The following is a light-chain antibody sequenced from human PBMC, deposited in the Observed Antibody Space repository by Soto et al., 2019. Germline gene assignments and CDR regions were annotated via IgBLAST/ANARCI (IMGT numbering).Light chain of an antibody. CDR2: GAS. Sequence: EVLFTQSPGTLSLSPGERATLSCRASQSVSSSYLAWYQQKPGKAPRLLIYGASSRATGIPDRFSGSGSGTDFTLTIRRLEPEDFAVYYCQQYGSSITFGQGTRLEIK. V-gene: IGKV3-20*01. J-gene: IGKJ5*01. CDR3: QQYGSSIT. CDR1: QSVSSSY.